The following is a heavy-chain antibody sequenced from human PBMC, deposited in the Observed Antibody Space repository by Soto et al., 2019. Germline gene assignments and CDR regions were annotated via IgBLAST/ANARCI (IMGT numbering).Heavy chain of an antibody. D-gene: IGHD1-26*01. CDR3: AKGPTYSGSYPSFDY. V-gene: IGHV4-4*02. CDR1: GGSIISSNW. Sequence: TSETLSLTCAVSGGSIISSNWWSWVRQPPGKGLEWIGEIYHSGSTNYNPSLKSRVTISVDKSKNQFSLKLSSVTAADTAVYYCAKGPTYSGSYPSFDYWGHGTLVTVSS. J-gene: IGHJ4*01. CDR2: IYHSGST.